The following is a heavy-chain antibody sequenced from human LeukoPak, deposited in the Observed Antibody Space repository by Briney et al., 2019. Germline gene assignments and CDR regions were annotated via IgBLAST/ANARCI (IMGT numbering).Heavy chain of an antibody. CDR2: IYTSGNT. Sequence: PSETLSPTCTVSGGSISSYYWSWIRQPAGKGLEWIGRIYTSGNTNYNPSLKSRVTMSVDTSKNQFSLKLSSVTAADTAVYYCARARSLPGTMLIFDYWGQGTLVTVSS. D-gene: IGHD1-7*01. CDR1: GGSISSYY. CDR3: ARARSLPGTMLIFDY. J-gene: IGHJ4*02. V-gene: IGHV4-4*07.